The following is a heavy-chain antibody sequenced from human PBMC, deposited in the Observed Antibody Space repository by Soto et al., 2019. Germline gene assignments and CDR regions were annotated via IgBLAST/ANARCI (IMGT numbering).Heavy chain of an antibody. D-gene: IGHD6-19*01. CDR3: ARGKTGYSSGWFYYYHGMDV. J-gene: IGHJ6*02. CDR2: IYSGGST. Sequence: GSLRLSCAASGFTVSSNYMSWVRQAPGKGLEWVSVIYSGGSTYYADSVKGRFTISRDNSKNTLYLQMNSLRAEDTAVYYCARGKTGYSSGWFYYYHGMDVWGQGTTVTVSS. V-gene: IGHV3-53*01. CDR1: GFTVSSNY.